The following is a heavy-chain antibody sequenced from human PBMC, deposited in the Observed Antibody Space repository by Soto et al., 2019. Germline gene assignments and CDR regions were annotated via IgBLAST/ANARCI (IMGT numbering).Heavy chain of an antibody. V-gene: IGHV3-49*04. CDR2: IRNRANHGKK. CDR3: NAWSPSDDILDF. J-gene: IGHJ4*02. CDR1: GFTLKDYA. Sequence: GGSLRLSCSGSGFTLKDYAVSWVRQAPGKGLEWLGVIRNRANHGKKEYAPYVEGRFTISSADSKDIGYLNMTSPETYDTAAYVCNAWSPSDDILDFWGQGTVVTVSS. D-gene: IGHD1-1*01.